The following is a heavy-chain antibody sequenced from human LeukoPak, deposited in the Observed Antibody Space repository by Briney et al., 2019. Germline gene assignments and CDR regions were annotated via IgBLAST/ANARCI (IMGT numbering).Heavy chain of an antibody. CDR2: IYYSGST. CDR3: AKDHQELLHEGVFDY. CDR1: GGSISSSSYY. V-gene: IGHV4-39*02. J-gene: IGHJ4*02. D-gene: IGHD1-26*01. Sequence: PSETLSLTCTVSGGSISSSSYYWGWIRQPPGKGLEWIGSIYYSGSTYYNPSLKSRVTISVDTSKNQFSLKLSSVTAADTAVYYCAKDHQELLHEGVFDYWGQGTLVTVSS.